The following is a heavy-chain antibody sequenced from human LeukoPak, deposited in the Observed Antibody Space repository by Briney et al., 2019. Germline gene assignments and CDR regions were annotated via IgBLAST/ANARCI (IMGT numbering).Heavy chain of an antibody. CDR1: GGSINSYY. CDR3: ARATPPYGSGSPSLYYYGMDV. D-gene: IGHD3-10*01. CDR2: IYTSGST. V-gene: IGHV4-4*07. J-gene: IGHJ6*02. Sequence: SETLSITCTVSGGSINSYYWSWIRQPAGKGLEWIGRIYTSGSTNYNPSLKSRVTMSVDTSKNQFSLKLSSVTAADTAVYYCARATPPYGSGSPSLYYYGMDVWGQGTTVTVSS.